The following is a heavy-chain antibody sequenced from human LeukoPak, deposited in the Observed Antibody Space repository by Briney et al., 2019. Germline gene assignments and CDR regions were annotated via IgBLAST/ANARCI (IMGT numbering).Heavy chain of an antibody. CDR1: GGTFSSYA. CDR3: ARAVAARPFDP. CDR2: IIPIFGIA. V-gene: IGHV1-69*04. D-gene: IGHD6-6*01. J-gene: IGHJ5*02. Sequence: SVKVSCKASGGTFSSYAISWVRQAPGQGLEWMGRIIPIFGIANYAQKFQGRVTITADKSTSTAYMELSSLRSEDTTVYYCARAVAARPFDPWGQGTLVTVSS.